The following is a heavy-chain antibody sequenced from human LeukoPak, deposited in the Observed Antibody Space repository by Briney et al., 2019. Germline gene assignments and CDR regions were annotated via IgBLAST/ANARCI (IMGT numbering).Heavy chain of an antibody. CDR2: IYSGGST. V-gene: IGHV3-66*01. Sequence: GGSLRLSCAASGFTVSSNYMSWVRQAPGKGLEWVSVIYSGGSTYYADSVKGRFTISRDNAKNSLYLQMNSLRAEDTAVYYCARDRVYYYGSGRPPFDAFDIWGQGTMVTVSS. J-gene: IGHJ3*02. CDR1: GFTVSSNY. CDR3: ARDRVYYYGSGRPPFDAFDI. D-gene: IGHD3-10*01.